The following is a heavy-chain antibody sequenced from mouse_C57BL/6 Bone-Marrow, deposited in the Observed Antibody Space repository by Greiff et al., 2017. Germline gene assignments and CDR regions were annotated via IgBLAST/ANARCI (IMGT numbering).Heavy chain of an antibody. V-gene: IGHV1-59*01. CDR1: GYTFTSYW. D-gene: IGHD4-1*01. J-gene: IGHJ2*01. Sequence: QVQLQQPGAELVRPGTSVKLSCKASGYTFTSYWMHWVKQRPGQGLEWIGVIEPSDSYTNYNQKFKGKATLTVDTSSSTAYMQLSSLTSEDSAVYYCAGDLAGSGFDYWGQGTTLTVSA. CDR2: IEPSDSYT. CDR3: AGDLAGSGFDY.